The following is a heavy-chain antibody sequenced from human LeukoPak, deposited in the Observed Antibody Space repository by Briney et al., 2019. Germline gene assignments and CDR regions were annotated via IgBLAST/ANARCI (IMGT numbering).Heavy chain of an antibody. V-gene: IGHV3-23*01. Sequence: GGSLRLSCAASGFTVSSNYMSWVRQAPGKGLEWVSAISGSGGSTYYADSVKGRFTISRDNSKNTLYLQMNSLRAEDTAVYYCAKDWSANLDYYYMDVWGKGTTVTVSS. CDR2: ISGSGGST. J-gene: IGHJ6*03. D-gene: IGHD4/OR15-4a*01. CDR1: GFTVSSNY. CDR3: AKDWSANLDYYYMDV.